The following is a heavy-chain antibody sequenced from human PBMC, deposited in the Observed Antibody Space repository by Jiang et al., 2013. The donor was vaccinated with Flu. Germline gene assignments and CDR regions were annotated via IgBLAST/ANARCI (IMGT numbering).Heavy chain of an antibody. J-gene: IGHJ2*01. CDR3: ARMSISGWRRDWYFDL. D-gene: IGHD6-19*01. V-gene: IGHV2-70*01. CDR1: GFSLSTSGMC. Sequence: KPTQTLTLTCTFSGFSLSTSGMCVSWIRQPPGKALEWLALIDWDDDKYYSTSLKTRLTISKDTSKNQVVLTMTNMDPVDTATYYCARMSISGWRRDWYFDLWGRGTLVTVSS. CDR2: IDWDDDK.